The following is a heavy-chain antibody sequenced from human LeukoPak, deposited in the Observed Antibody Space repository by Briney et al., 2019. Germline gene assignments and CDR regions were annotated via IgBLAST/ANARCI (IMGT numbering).Heavy chain of an antibody. Sequence: SETLSLTCTVSGGSISSGDYYWSWIRQPPGKGLEWIGYIYYSGSTFYNPSLKSRVTISVDTSKNHFSLKLNSVTAADTAVYYCARGAPSRVWFDPWGQGTLSPSPQ. CDR3: ARGAPSRVWFDP. CDR1: GGSISSGDYY. D-gene: IGHD4/OR15-4a*01. J-gene: IGHJ5*02. CDR2: IYYSGST. V-gene: IGHV4-30-4*08.